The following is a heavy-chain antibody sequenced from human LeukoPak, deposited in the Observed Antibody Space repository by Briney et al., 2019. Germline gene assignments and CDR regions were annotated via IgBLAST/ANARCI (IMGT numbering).Heavy chain of an antibody. CDR1: GFVFSTYW. J-gene: IGHJ4*02. D-gene: IGHD3-16*01. CDR3: ARDWAWGGFDH. V-gene: IGHV3-74*01. Sequence: GGSLRLSCAGSGFVFSTYWMHWVRQAPGKGLAWVSRIKTDGSTTYYADSVKGRFTVSRDNAKNTLYLQMSSLRAEDTAVYYCARDWAWGGFDHWGQGALVTVSS. CDR2: IKTDGSTT.